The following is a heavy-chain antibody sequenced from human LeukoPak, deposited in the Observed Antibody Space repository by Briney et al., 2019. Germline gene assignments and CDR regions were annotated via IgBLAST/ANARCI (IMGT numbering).Heavy chain of an antibody. Sequence: PSETLSLTCTVSGYSISSGYYWGWIRQPPGKGLEWIGSIYHSGSTYYNPSLKSRVTISVDRSKNQFSLKLSSVTAADTAVYYCARHDLLETGPAFDYWGQGTLVTVSS. CDR1: GYSISSGYY. V-gene: IGHV4-38-2*02. CDR2: IYHSGST. CDR3: ARHDLLETGPAFDY. J-gene: IGHJ4*02. D-gene: IGHD2-15*01.